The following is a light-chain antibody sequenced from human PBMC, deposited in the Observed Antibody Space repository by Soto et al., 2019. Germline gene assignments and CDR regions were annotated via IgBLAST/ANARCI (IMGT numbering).Light chain of an antibody. CDR3: HQYGSSRN. J-gene: IGKJ2*02. Sequence: EIVLTQSPGTLSLSPGERATLSCRASQSVSSSYLAWYQQKPGQAPRLLIYGASSRATGIPDRFSGSVSGTDFALTISRLEPEDFAVYDCHQYGSSRNFGQGTKVESK. CDR1: QSVSSSY. V-gene: IGKV3-20*01. CDR2: GAS.